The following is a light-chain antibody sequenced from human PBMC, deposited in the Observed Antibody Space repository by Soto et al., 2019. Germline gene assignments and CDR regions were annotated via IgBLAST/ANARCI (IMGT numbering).Light chain of an antibody. CDR2: DAA. Sequence: DIQMTQSPSTLSASVGDRATITCRASQSVSIWLAWYQQKPGKAPRLLIYDAASLKTGVPSRFSGSGSGTNFTLTISSLQPDDFATYYCQYDSSFGQGTKVDIK. J-gene: IGKJ2*01. CDR3: QYDSS. V-gene: IGKV1-5*01. CDR1: QSVSIW.